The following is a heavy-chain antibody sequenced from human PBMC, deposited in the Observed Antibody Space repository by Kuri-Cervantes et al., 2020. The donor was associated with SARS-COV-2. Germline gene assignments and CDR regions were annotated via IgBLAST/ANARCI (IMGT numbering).Heavy chain of an antibody. Sequence: SETLSLTCAVYGGSFSGYYWSWIRQPPGKGLEWIGEINHSGSTNYNPSLKSRVTISVDTSKNQFSLKLSSMTAADTAVYYCARISGFSYGYSDYWGQGILVTVSS. CDR3: ARISGFSYGYSDY. J-gene: IGHJ4*02. D-gene: IGHD5-18*01. CDR1: GGSFSGYY. CDR2: INHSGST. V-gene: IGHV4-34*01.